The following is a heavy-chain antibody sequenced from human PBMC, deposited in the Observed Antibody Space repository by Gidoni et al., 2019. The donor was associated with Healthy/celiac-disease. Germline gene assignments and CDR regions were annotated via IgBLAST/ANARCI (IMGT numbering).Heavy chain of an antibody. D-gene: IGHD5-18*01. J-gene: IGHJ5*02. CDR2: SYYSGST. V-gene: IGHV4-39*07. CDR1: GGSSSSSRYY. Sequence: QRQLQEAGTGRMKPAETRSHTCTVAGGSSSSSRYYWGWISQPPGNGLEWIGSSYYSGSTYYHPSFNRRVSISVDTSKNHFSLKLGSVTAADTAVYYCARGWYSYGSPLFDPWGQGTLVTVSS. CDR3: ARGWYSYGSPLFDP.